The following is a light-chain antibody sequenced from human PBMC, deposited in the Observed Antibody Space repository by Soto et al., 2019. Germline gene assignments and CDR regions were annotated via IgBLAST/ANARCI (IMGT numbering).Light chain of an antibody. J-gene: IGKJ4*01. CDR3: HQRSNWPPFT. V-gene: IGKV3-11*01. CDR2: DAS. Sequence: EIWLTQSPATLSLSPGERATLSCRASQSISDFLAWYQQKPGQAPRLLIYDASKRATDIPDRFIGSGSGTDFTLTISSLEPEDFAVYYCHQRSNWPPFTFGGGTKVDIK. CDR1: QSISDF.